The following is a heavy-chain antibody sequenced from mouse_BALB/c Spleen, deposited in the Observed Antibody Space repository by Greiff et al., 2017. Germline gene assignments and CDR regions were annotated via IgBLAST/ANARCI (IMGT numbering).Heavy chain of an antibody. D-gene: IGHD1-1*01. J-gene: IGHJ2*01. Sequence: VHVKQSGAELVKPGASVKLSCTASGFNIKDTYMHWVKQRPEQGLEWIGRIDPANGNTKYDPKFQGKATITADTSSNTAYLQLSSLTSEDTAVYYCAIYYYGSSVFDYWGQGTTLTVSS. CDR2: IDPANGNT. CDR1: GFNIKDTY. CDR3: AIYYYGSSVFDY. V-gene: IGHV14-3*02.